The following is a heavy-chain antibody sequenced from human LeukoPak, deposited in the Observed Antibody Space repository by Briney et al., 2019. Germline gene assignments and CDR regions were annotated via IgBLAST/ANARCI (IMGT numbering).Heavy chain of an antibody. V-gene: IGHV3-23*01. CDR2: ISGSGGST. CDR3: AKEGGTMVRGVIRRVYYFDY. J-gene: IGHJ4*02. D-gene: IGHD3-10*01. Sequence: GGSLRLSCAASGFTFSSYAMSWVRQAPGKGLEWVSAISGSGGSTYYADSVKGRFTISRDNSKNTLYLQMNSLRAEDTAVYYCAKEGGTMVRGVIRRVYYFDYWGQGTLVTVSS. CDR1: GFTFSSYA.